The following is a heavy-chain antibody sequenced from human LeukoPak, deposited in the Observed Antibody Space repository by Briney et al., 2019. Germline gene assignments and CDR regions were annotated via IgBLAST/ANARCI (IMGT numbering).Heavy chain of an antibody. D-gene: IGHD6-19*01. Sequence: GGSLRLSCAASGFTFSSYAMSWVRQAPGKGLEWVSAISGSGGSTYYADSVKGRFTISRDNSKNTLYLQMNSLRAEDTAVYYRAKADSSGWYTFDYWGQGTLVTVSS. CDR3: AKADSSGWYTFDY. V-gene: IGHV3-23*01. CDR1: GFTFSSYA. CDR2: ISGSGGST. J-gene: IGHJ4*02.